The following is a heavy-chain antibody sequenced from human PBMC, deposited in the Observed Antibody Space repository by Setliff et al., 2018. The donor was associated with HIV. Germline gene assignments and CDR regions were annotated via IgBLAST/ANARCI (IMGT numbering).Heavy chain of an antibody. CDR3: ARGPARAVARPGWLDP. D-gene: IGHD6-19*01. CDR1: GGSVSSSNW. J-gene: IGHJ5*02. V-gene: IGHV4-4*02. Sequence: LSLTCAVSGGSVSSSNWWSWVRQLPGKGLEWIGEISQSGSTNYNPSLKSRVTISVDKSKNQFSLKLSSVTAADTAVYYCARGPARAVARPGWLDPWGQGTLVTVSS. CDR2: ISQSGST.